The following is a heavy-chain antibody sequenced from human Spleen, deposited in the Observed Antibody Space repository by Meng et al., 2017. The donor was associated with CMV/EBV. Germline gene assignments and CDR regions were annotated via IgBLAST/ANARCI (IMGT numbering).Heavy chain of an antibody. J-gene: IGHJ5*02. CDR1: GGSFSGYY. D-gene: IGHD3-22*01. Sequence: QGQLQQWGAGLLKPSETLPLTCAVYGGSFSGYYWSWIRQPPGKGLEWIGEINHSGSTNYNPSLKSRVTISVDTSKNQFSLKLSSVTAADTAVYYCARGEPYYYDSSGYLSGWFDPWGQGTLVTVSS. CDR3: ARGEPYYYDSSGYLSGWFDP. CDR2: INHSGST. V-gene: IGHV4-34*01.